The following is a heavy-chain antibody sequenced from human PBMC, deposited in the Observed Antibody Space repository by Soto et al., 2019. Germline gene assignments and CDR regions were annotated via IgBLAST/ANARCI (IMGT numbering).Heavy chain of an antibody. CDR2: ISYDGSNK. J-gene: IGHJ5*02. CDR3: ARARIAAVGEYWFGP. Sequence: QVQLVESGGGVVQPGRSLRLSCAASGFTFSSYAMHWVRQAPGKGLEWVAVISYDGSNKYYADSVKGRFTISRDNSKNTLYLQMNSLRTEDTAVYYCARARIAAVGEYWFGPWGQGTPVTVSS. V-gene: IGHV3-30*14. CDR1: GFTFSSYA. D-gene: IGHD6-13*01.